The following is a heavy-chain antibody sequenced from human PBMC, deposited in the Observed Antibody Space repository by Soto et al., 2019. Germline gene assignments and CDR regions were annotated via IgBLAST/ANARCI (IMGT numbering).Heavy chain of an antibody. V-gene: IGHV3-30-3*01. CDR3: GRDCNQLEDADAFDI. D-gene: IGHD2-15*01. CDR2: ISYDGSNK. CDR1: GFTFSSYS. Sequence: GSLRLTCAASGFTFSSYSMHWVRQAPGKGLEWVAFISYDGSNKYYADSVRGRFTISRDNSENMLSLQMNSLRPEDTAVYYCGRDCNQLEDADAFDIWGQGTMVTVSS. J-gene: IGHJ3*02.